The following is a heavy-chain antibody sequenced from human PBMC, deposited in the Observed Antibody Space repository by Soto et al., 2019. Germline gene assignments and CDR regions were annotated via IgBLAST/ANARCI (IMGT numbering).Heavy chain of an antibody. Sequence: PGGSLRLSCAASGFTFSSYSMNWVRQAPGKGLEWVSSISSSSSYIYYADSVKGRFTISRDNAKNSLYLQMNSLRAEDTAVYYCARDTPSQWLVLYYFDYWGQGTLV. CDR3: ARDTPSQWLVLYYFDY. CDR1: GFTFSSYS. V-gene: IGHV3-21*01. J-gene: IGHJ4*02. D-gene: IGHD6-19*01. CDR2: ISSSSSYI.